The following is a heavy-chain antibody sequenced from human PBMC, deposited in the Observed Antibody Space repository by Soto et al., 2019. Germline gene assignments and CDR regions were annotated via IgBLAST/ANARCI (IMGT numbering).Heavy chain of an antibody. J-gene: IGHJ4*02. CDR2: ISGSGGST. CDR3: AKDRGTATATPHFDY. CDR1: GFTFSSYA. V-gene: IGHV3-23*01. Sequence: LRLSCAASGFTFSSYALSWVRQAPGKGLEWVSTISGSGGSTYYADSVKGRFTISRDNSKNTLYLQLNSLRAEDTAVYYCAKDRGTATATPHFDYWGRGTLVTVS. D-gene: IGHD3-10*01.